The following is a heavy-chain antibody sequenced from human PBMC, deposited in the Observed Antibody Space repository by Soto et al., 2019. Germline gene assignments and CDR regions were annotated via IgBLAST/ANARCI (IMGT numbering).Heavy chain of an antibody. Sequence: SETLSLTCTVSGGSISSYYWSWIRQPPGKGLEWIGYIYYSGSTNYNPSLKSRVTISVDTSKNQFSLKLSSVTAADTAVYYCARGTYYYGSGSYPDYYYGMDVWGQGTTVTVSS. D-gene: IGHD3-10*01. J-gene: IGHJ6*02. CDR1: GGSISSYY. V-gene: IGHV4-59*01. CDR2: IYYSGST. CDR3: ARGTYYYGSGSYPDYYYGMDV.